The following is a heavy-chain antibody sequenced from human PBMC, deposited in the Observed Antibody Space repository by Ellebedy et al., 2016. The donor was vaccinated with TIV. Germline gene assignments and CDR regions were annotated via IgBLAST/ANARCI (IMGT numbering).Heavy chain of an antibody. Sequence: GESLKISCAASGFIFRNYVMHWVRQAPGKGLNWVATIWHDGSNKLYVGSVRGRFTISRDNSKNTLYLEMNSLRVEDTAVYYCARAHGTKPPFWGQGTQVTVSS. CDR1: GFIFRNYV. CDR3: ARAHGTKPPF. V-gene: IGHV3-33*01. CDR2: IWHDGSNK. D-gene: IGHD1-26*01. J-gene: IGHJ4*01.